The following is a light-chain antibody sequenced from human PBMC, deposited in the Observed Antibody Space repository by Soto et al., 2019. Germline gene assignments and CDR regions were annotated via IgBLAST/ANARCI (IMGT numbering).Light chain of an antibody. Sequence: SALAQPRSVSGSPGQSVTISCTGTSSDVGGYNYVSWYQQHPGKAPKLMIYDVSKRPSGVPDRFSGSKSGNTASLTISGLQAEDEADYYCCSYAGGYTLGVFGGGTKLTVL. J-gene: IGLJ2*01. V-gene: IGLV2-11*01. CDR1: SSDVGGYNY. CDR2: DVS. CDR3: CSYAGGYTLGV.